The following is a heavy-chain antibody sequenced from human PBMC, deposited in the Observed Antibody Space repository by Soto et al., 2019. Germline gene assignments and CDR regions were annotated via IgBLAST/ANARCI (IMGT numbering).Heavy chain of an antibody. Sequence: EVQLLESGGGLVQPGGSLRLSCVGSGFTFINYAMNWVRQTPGKGLEWVSTISGGGDRTFDADTVKGRFTISRDNSKNTVKLQMNSLRADDTAVYYCARKVLGSTSRPDWWYVDLWGRGTLVTVSS. CDR2: ISGGGDRT. V-gene: IGHV3-23*01. CDR3: ARKVLGSTSRPDWWYVDL. CDR1: GFTFINYA. D-gene: IGHD2-2*01. J-gene: IGHJ2*01.